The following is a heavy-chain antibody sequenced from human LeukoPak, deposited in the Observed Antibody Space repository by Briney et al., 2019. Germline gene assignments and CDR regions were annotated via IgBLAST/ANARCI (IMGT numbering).Heavy chain of an antibody. CDR3: AKDHVNWGNRYFDH. V-gene: IGHV3-30*02. CDR1: GFTFSTYG. J-gene: IGHJ4*02. Sequence: GGSLRLSCAASGFTFSTYGMHWVRQAPGKGLEWVAFIGHDGTKIYYADSVQGRFTISRDNSKNTLYLEMNSLSGEDTALYYCAKDHVNWGNRYFDHWGQGTLGTVSS. CDR2: IGHDGTKI. D-gene: IGHD3-16*01.